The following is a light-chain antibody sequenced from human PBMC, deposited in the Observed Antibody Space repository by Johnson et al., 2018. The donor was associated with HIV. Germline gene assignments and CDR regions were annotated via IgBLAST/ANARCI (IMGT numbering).Light chain of an antibody. CDR3: GTWDSSLSAAV. V-gene: IGLV1-51*02. CDR1: SSNIGNNY. J-gene: IGLJ1*01. Sequence: QSVLTQPPSLSAAPGQTVTISCSGSSSNIGNNYVSWYQQLPGTAPKLLIYENNKRPSGIPDRFSGSKSGTSATLGITGLQTGDEADYYCGTWDSSLSAAVFGTGTKVTVL. CDR2: ENN.